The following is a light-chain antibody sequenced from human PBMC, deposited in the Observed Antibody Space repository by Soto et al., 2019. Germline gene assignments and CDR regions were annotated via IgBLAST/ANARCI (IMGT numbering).Light chain of an antibody. CDR2: AAS. Sequence: DFEMTQSPSTLSASVGDSVTISCRASQKIRSRLDGVQQKPGQAPKLLIYAASSLQRWGPSRFSGSGSGTDFTLTISSLQPEDFATYYCQQSYSTPRTFGQGTKVEIK. CDR3: QQSYSTPRT. V-gene: IGKV1-39*01. CDR1: QKIRSR. J-gene: IGKJ1*01.